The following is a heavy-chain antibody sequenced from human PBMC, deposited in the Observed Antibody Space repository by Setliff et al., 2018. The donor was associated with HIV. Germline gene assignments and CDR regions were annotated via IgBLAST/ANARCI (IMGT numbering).Heavy chain of an antibody. CDR1: GGSISTSNW. D-gene: IGHD5-18*01. J-gene: IGHJ5*02. CDR3: ARRWGIRGYSS. V-gene: IGHV4-61*05. Sequence: SETLSLTCTVSGGSISTSNWWGWIRQPPGKGLEWLGHIYSSGSTNYNPSLKSRVTISVDTSKNQFSLKLYSVTAADTSVYYCARRWGIRGYSSWGQGTLVTVSS. CDR2: IYSSGST.